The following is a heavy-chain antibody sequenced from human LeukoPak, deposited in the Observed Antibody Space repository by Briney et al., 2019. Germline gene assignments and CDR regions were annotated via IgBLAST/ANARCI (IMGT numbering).Heavy chain of an antibody. Sequence: GRSLRLSCAASAFTFSAYGMHWVRQAPGKGLEWVSVISGSGLNTYYTDSVKGRFTISRDNSKNTLSLQMNSLRAEDTAVYYCVKDIGTVGASPFDYWGQGTLVSVSS. J-gene: IGHJ4*02. CDR1: AFTFSAYG. D-gene: IGHD1-26*01. V-gene: IGHV3-23*01. CDR2: ISGSGLNT. CDR3: VKDIGTVGASPFDY.